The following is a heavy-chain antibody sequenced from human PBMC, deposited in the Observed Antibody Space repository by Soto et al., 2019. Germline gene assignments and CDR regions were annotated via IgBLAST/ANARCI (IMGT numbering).Heavy chain of an antibody. J-gene: IGHJ6*03. D-gene: IGHD2-15*01. CDR3: ARGGCSGGSCYGASYYMDV. Sequence: ASVKVSCKASGYTFTSYYMHWVRQAPGQGLEWMGIINPSGGSTSYAQKFQGRVTMTRDTSTSTVYMELSSLRSEDTAVYYCARGGCSGGSCYGASYYMDVWGKGTTVTVSS. CDR1: GYTFTSYY. CDR2: INPSGGST. V-gene: IGHV1-46*03.